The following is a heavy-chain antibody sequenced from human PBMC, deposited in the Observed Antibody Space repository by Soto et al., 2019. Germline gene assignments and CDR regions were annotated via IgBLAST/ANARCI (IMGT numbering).Heavy chain of an antibody. CDR2: IDKVGTDS. CDR3: ARGWFGPDV. CDR1: EFTFSGRS. V-gene: IGHV3-74*01. J-gene: IGHJ6*03. Sequence: EVQLVESGGGLVQPGGSLRLSCAASEFTFSGRSVHWVRQAPGKGLVWVSGIDKVGTDSTYADSVKGRFTSARDNAKNTVYLKMNSLRVEDTAVYYCARGWFGPDVWGKGTTVTVSS. D-gene: IGHD3-10*01.